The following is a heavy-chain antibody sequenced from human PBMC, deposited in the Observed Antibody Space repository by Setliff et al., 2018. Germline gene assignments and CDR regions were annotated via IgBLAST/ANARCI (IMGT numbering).Heavy chain of an antibody. CDR1: GFTSSDYY. CDR3: AKDRDVLRFLEWSWGPRNLNYYYYYMDV. J-gene: IGHJ6*03. V-gene: IGHV3-11*04. CDR2: ISSSGSTI. D-gene: IGHD3-3*01. Sequence: GGSLRLSCAASGFTSSDYYMSWIRQAPGKGLEWVSYISSSGSTIYYADSVKGRFTISRDNSKNTLYLQMNSLRAEDTAVYYCAKDRDVLRFLEWSWGPRNLNYYYYYMDVWGKGTTVTVS.